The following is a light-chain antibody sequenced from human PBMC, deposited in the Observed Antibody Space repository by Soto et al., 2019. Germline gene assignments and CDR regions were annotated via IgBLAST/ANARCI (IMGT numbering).Light chain of an antibody. Sequence: ETVMTQSPATLSVSPGERATLSCRASQSARISLGWYQQKPGQAPRLRIYDVSTRATGVPARFSGSGTGTDITRTIDSLESADFSGYYCHKYRSSCTFGQGTKVDIK. CDR3: HKYRSSCT. V-gene: IGKV3-15*01. CDR2: DVS. J-gene: IGKJ1*01. CDR1: QSARIS.